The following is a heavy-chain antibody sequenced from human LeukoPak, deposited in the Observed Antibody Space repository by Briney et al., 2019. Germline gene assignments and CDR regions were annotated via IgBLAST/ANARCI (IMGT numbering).Heavy chain of an antibody. V-gene: IGHV4-30-4*01. D-gene: IGHD3-10*01. CDR1: GGSISSGDYY. Sequence: SQTLSLTCTVSGGSISSGDYYWSWIRQPPGKGLEWIGYIYYSGSTYYNPSLKIRVTISVDTSKNQFSLKLSSVTAADTAVYYCARDTLMVRGVIDYWGQGTLVTVSS. CDR2: IYYSGST. CDR3: ARDTLMVRGVIDY. J-gene: IGHJ4*02.